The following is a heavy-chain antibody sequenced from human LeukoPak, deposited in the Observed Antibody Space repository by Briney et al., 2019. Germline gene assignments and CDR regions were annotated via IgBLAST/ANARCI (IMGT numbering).Heavy chain of an antibody. CDR2: ISGSGGDT. CDR1: GFTFSNYA. J-gene: IGHJ4*02. CDR3: AKDQAGTTPIRGVFDY. Sequence: PGGSLRLSCAASGFTFSNYAMSWVRQAPGKGLEWVSGISGSGGDTYYADSVKGRFSISRQTSKSTLYLQMNSLRAEDTAVYYCAKDQAGTTPIRGVFDYWGQGTLVTVSS. V-gene: IGHV3-23*01. D-gene: IGHD1-1*01.